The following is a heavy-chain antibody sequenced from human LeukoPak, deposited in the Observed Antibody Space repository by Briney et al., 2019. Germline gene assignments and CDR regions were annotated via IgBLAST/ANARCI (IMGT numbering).Heavy chain of an antibody. V-gene: IGHV1-46*01. CDR1: GYTFTNYY. CDR3: ALAARYYYYGMDV. J-gene: IGHJ6*02. Sequence: ASVKVSCKASGYTFTNYYMHWVRQAPGQGLKWMGIIDPSGGSTSNAQRFQGRVTMTRDTSTSTVYMELSSLRSEDTAVYYCALAARYYYYGMDVWGQGTTVTVSS. D-gene: IGHD6-6*01. CDR2: IDPSGGST.